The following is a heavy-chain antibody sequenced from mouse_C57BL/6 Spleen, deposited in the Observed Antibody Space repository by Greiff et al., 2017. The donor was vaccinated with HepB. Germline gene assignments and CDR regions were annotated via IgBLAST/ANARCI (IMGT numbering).Heavy chain of an antibody. CDR3: ARLEDSNWYFDV. CDR1: GYAFSSSW. V-gene: IGHV1-82*01. Sequence: QVQLKQSGPELVKPGASVKISCKASGYAFSSSWMNWVKQRPGKGLEWIGRIYPGDGDTNYNGKFKGKATLTADKSSSTAYMQLSSLTSEDSAVYFCARLEDSNWYFDVWGTGTTVTVSS. CDR2: IYPGDGDT. J-gene: IGHJ1*03.